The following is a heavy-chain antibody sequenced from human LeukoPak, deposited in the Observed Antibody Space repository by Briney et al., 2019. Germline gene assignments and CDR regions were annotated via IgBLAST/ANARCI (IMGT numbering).Heavy chain of an antibody. CDR1: GGSINRSSKY. J-gene: IGHJ4*02. CDR3: ATFSGNYFFDY. Sequence: PSETLSLTCSVSGGSINRSSKYWGWIRQSPGKGLEWIGSVYYSGSTDYNSSLKSRVTISVDTSKNHSSLKLSSVTAADTAVYYCATFSGNYFFDYWGQGTRVTVSS. V-gene: IGHV4-39*02. CDR2: VYYSGST. D-gene: IGHD1-26*01.